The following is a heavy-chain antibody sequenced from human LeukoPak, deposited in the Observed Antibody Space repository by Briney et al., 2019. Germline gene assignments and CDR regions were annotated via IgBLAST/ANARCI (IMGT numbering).Heavy chain of an antibody. Sequence: GGSLRLSCAASGFTFSSYSMNWVRQAPGKGLEWVSSISSSSSYIYYADSVKGRFTISRDNSKNTLYLQVNSLRPEDTAVYYCAKDGSDWDFDYWGQGTLVTVSS. CDR2: ISSSSSYI. V-gene: IGHV3-21*01. CDR3: AKDGSDWDFDY. CDR1: GFTFSSYS. J-gene: IGHJ4*02. D-gene: IGHD3-9*01.